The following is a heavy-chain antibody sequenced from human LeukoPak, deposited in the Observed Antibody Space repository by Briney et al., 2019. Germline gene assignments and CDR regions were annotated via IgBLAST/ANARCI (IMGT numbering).Heavy chain of an antibody. D-gene: IGHD1-7*01. Sequence: SETLSLTCTVSGGSISSSSYYWGWIRQPPGKGLEWIGSIFYSGSAYYNPSLKSRVAISVDTSKNQFSLKLSSVTAADTAVHYCARQGGTLNWFDPWGQGTLVTVSS. J-gene: IGHJ5*02. CDR2: IFYSGSA. V-gene: IGHV4-39*01. CDR1: GGSISSSSYY. CDR3: ARQGGTLNWFDP.